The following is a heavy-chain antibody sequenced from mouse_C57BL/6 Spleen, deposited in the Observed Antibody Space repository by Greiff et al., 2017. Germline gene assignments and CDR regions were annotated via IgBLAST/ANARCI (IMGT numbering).Heavy chain of an antibody. D-gene: IGHD1-1*01. CDR2: IYPGDGDT. J-gene: IGHJ3*01. V-gene: IGHV1-82*01. Sequence: VQLQQSGPELVKPGASVKISCKASGYAFSSSWMNWVKQRPGKGLEWIGRIYPGDGDTNYNGKFKGKATLTADKSSSTAYMQLSSLTSEDSAVYFCARIITTVGATKGFAYWGQGTLVTVSA. CDR1: GYAFSSSW. CDR3: ARIITTVGATKGFAY.